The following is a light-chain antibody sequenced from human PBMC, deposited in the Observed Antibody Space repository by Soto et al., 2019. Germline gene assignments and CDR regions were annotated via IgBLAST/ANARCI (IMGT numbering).Light chain of an antibody. CDR2: AAS. CDR1: QDISNY. J-gene: IGKJ4*01. V-gene: IGKV1-9*01. Sequence: IQLSQSPSSLSASVGDRVTITCRASQDISNYLVWYQQKPGKAPKLLIYAASTLQSGVPSRFSGCASGTDFTLTISSLQPEDFATYFCQQLNRYPLTFGGGTKVDIK. CDR3: QQLNRYPLT.